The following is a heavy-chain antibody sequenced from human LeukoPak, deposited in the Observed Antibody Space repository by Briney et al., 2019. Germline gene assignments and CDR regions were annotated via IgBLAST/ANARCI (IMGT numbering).Heavy chain of an antibody. CDR1: GITFSSFA. V-gene: IGHV3-23*01. Sequence: GGSLRLSCAASGITFSSFAMTWLRQAPGKGLEWVSVISGSGDTTYYADSVKGRFTISRDNAKNSLYLQMNSLRAEDTAVYYCARANMVRGVRAFDIWGQGTMVTVSS. D-gene: IGHD3-10*01. CDR3: ARANMVRGVRAFDI. CDR2: ISGSGDTT. J-gene: IGHJ3*02.